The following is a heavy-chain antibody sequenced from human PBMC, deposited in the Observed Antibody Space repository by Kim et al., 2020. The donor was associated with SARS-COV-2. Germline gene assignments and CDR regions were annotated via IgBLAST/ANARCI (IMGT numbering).Heavy chain of an antibody. CDR2: XHYSGST. J-gene: IGHJ6*02. V-gene: IGHV4-59*08. CDR1: SDSITSHY. D-gene: IGHD3-10*01. Sequence: SETLSHTCTVSSDSITSHYWSWIRQPPEKGLXWIGSXHYSGSTNYNPSLNSRVTXSIDXXXNQVXXKLTXVTAEXTAVXXCAGXGARRXARAXXVRRXRDDVXXDYXXXMDXXXQGXXVTV. CDR3: AGXGARRXARAXXVRRXRDDVXXDYXXXMDX.